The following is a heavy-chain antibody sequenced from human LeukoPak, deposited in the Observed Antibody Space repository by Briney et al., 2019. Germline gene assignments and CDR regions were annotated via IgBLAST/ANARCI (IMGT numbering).Heavy chain of an antibody. CDR1: GYTFSGHY. V-gene: IGHV1-2*02. D-gene: IGHD1-26*01. J-gene: IGHJ4*02. CDR2: INPDSGGT. CDR3: ARDRVGATAEFDY. Sequence: ASVKVSCKASGYTFSGHYMYWVRQAPGQGLEWMGWINPDSGGTNYPLKFQGRVTVTRDTSINTVYMELSRLTSDDTAVYYCARDRVGATAEFDYWGQGTLVTVSS.